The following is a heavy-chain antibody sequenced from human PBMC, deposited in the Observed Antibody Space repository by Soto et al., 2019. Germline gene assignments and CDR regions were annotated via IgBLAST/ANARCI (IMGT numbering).Heavy chain of an antibody. CDR1: GYTFTGYY. CDR3: ARDPNFSLTFHYYGMDV. Sequence: QVLLMQSGAEVKKPGASVKVSCKASGYTFTGYYIHWVRQAPGQGLEWMGIINPNTGGESHARMFQSRLAMTRDTCTSTVYMQLSSLTSDDTAVYYCARDPNFSLTFHYYGMDVWGQGTTVTVSS. J-gene: IGHJ6*02. CDR2: INPNTGGE. V-gene: IGHV1-46*01.